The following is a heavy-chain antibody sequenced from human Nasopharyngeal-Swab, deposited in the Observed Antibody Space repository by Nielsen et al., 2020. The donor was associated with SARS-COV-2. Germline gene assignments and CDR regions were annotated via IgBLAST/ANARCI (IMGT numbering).Heavy chain of an antibody. CDR1: GYTLTELS. J-gene: IGHJ6*02. Sequence: ASVKVSCKVSGYTLTELSMHWVRQAPGKGLEWMGGFDPEDGETIYAQKFQGRVTMTEDTSTDTAYMGLSSLRSEDTAVYYCATAPAAADATYYYYGMDVWGQGTTVTVSS. D-gene: IGHD6-13*01. CDR2: FDPEDGET. V-gene: IGHV1-24*01. CDR3: ATAPAAADATYYYYGMDV.